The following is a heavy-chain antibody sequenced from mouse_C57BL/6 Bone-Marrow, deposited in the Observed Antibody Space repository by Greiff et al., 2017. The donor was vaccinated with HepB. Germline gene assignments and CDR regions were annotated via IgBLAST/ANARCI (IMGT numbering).Heavy chain of an antibody. V-gene: IGHV2-2*01. D-gene: IGHD1-1*01. CDR1: GFSLTSYG. Sequence: QVQLQQSGPGLVQPSQSLSITCTVSGFSLTSYGVHWVRQSPGKGLEWLGVIWSGGSTDYNAAFISRLSISKDNSKSQVFFKMNSLQADDTAIYYCARNKVSYYYERSWFAYWGQGTLVTVSA. J-gene: IGHJ3*01. CDR3: ARNKVSYYYERSWFAY. CDR2: IWSGGST.